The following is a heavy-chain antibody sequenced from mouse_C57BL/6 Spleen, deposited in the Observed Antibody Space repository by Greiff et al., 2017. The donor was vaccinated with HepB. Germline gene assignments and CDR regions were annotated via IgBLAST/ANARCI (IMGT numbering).Heavy chain of an antibody. Sequence: EVKLLESGGGLVKPGGSLKLSCAASGFTFSDYGMHWVRQAPEKGLEWVAYISSGSSTIYYADTVKGRFTISRDNTKTTLFLQMTSLRSEDAAMYYCARDHYGSSYMDYWGQGTSVTVSS. D-gene: IGHD1-1*01. J-gene: IGHJ4*01. V-gene: IGHV5-17*01. CDR1: GFTFSDYG. CDR3: ARDHYGSSYMDY. CDR2: ISSGSSTI.